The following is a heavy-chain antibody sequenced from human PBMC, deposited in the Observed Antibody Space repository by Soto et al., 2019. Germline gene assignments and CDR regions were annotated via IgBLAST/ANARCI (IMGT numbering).Heavy chain of an antibody. V-gene: IGHV4-34*01. CDR1: GGSFSGYY. Sequence: QVQLQQWGAGLLKPSETLSLTCAVYGGSFSGYYWSWIRQPPGKGLEWIGEINHSGSTNYNPSLKSRFTISVDTSKNQFSLKLSSVTAADTAVYYCARSVRGVIQWFDPWGQGTLVTVSS. CDR3: ARSVRGVIQWFDP. J-gene: IGHJ5*02. CDR2: INHSGST. D-gene: IGHD3-10*01.